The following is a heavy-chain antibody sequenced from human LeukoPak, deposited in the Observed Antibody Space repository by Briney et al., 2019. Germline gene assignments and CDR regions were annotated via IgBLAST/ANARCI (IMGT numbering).Heavy chain of an antibody. J-gene: IGHJ6*03. Sequence: SETLSLSCTASGGSISSGSYYWSCMRQPAGMGLEWIGRIYTSGNTNYNPSLKSRATTSVDTSKNQFSLKLSSVTAADTAVYYCARRHSYQLLSYYYYMDVWGKETTVPVSS. CDR1: GGSISSGSYY. V-gene: IGHV4-61*02. CDR3: ARRHSYQLLSYYYYMDV. CDR2: IYTSGNT. D-gene: IGHD2-2*01.